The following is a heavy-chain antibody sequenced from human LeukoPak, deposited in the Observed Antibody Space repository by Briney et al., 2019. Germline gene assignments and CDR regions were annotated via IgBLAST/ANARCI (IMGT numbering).Heavy chain of an antibody. CDR1: GFTFSSYG. V-gene: IGHV3-33*01. CDR3: ARAVRSSVIAAAGNRCFWFDP. D-gene: IGHD6-13*01. CDR2: IWYDGSNK. J-gene: IGHJ5*02. Sequence: PGGSLRLSCAASGFTFSSYGMHWVRQAPGKGLEWVAVIWYDGSNKYYADSVKGRFTISRVNSKNTLYLQMNSLRAEDTAVYYCARAVRSSVIAAAGNRCFWFDPWGQGTLVTVSS.